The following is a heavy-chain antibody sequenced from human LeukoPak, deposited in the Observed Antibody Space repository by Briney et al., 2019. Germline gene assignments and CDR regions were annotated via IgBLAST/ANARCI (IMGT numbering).Heavy chain of an antibody. CDR3: AKDRNGSYDY. Sequence: PGGTLRLSCAASGFTFSSYGMSWVRQAPGKGLEWVSAISGSGGSTYYADSVKGRFTISRDNSKNTLYLQMNSLRAEDTAVYYCAKDRNGSYDYWGQGTLVTVSS. J-gene: IGHJ4*02. CDR2: ISGSGGST. CDR1: GFTFSSYG. V-gene: IGHV3-23*01. D-gene: IGHD1-26*01.